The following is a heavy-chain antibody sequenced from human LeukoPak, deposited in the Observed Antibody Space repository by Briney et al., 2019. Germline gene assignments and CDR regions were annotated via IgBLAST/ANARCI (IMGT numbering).Heavy chain of an antibody. D-gene: IGHD3-10*02. Sequence: PGGSLRLSCVASGFTFDDYGMSWVRQVPGKGLEWVSALNWNGGNTNYADSVRGRFTISRDNSKNTLYLQMNSLRAEDTAVYYCAELGITMIGGVWGKGTTVTISS. CDR3: AELGITMIGGV. CDR2: LNWNGGNT. V-gene: IGHV3-20*04. CDR1: GFTFDDYG. J-gene: IGHJ6*04.